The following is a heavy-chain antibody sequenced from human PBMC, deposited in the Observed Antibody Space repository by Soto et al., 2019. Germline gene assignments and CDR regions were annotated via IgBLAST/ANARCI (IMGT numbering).Heavy chain of an antibody. J-gene: IGHJ4*02. CDR2: ISYDGSNK. CDR3: TTDLRFLEWSRRLFDY. Sequence: GGSLRLSCAASGFTFSSYGMHWVRQAPGKGLEWVAVISYDGSNKYYADSVKGRFTISRDNSKNTLYLQMNSLKTEDTAVYYCTTDLRFLEWSRRLFDYWGQGTLVTVSS. V-gene: IGHV3-30*03. CDR1: GFTFSSYG. D-gene: IGHD3-3*01.